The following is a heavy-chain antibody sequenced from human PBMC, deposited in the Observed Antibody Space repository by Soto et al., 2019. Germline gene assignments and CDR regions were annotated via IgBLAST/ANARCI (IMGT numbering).Heavy chain of an antibody. CDR3: ARDPLMGVWGSYRYTGAFDI. CDR1: GGSISSYY. V-gene: IGHV4-59*01. CDR2: IYYSGST. D-gene: IGHD3-16*02. Sequence: QVQLQESGPGLVKPSETLSLTCTVSGGSISSYYWSWIRQPPGKGLEWIGYIYYSGSTNYNPSLKSRVTISVDTSKNQFSLKLSSVTAADTAVYYCARDPLMGVWGSYRYTGAFDIWGQGTMVTVSS. J-gene: IGHJ3*02.